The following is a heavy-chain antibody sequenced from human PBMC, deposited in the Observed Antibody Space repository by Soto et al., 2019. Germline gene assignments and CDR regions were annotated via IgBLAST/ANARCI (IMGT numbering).Heavy chain of an antibody. D-gene: IGHD4-4*01. Sequence: SQTLSLTCAISGDSISSNSAAWNWIRQSPSRGFEWLGRTYYRSRWYHDYAVSVKSRIIINPDTSKNQVSLQLNSVTPDDTAVYYCASYRNDYRGQGTVVTVSS. CDR3: ASYRNDY. CDR2: TYYRSRWYH. J-gene: IGHJ4*02. V-gene: IGHV6-1*01. CDR1: GDSISSNSAA.